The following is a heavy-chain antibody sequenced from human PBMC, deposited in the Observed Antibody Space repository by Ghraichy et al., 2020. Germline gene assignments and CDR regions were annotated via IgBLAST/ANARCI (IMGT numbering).Heavy chain of an antibody. J-gene: IGHJ4*02. Sequence: SETLSLTCTVSGGSISSGSYYWSWIRQPAGKGLEWIGRIYTSGSTNYNPSLKSRVTISVDTSKNQFSLKLSSVTAADTAVYYCARGRYDLWSGYSAGFDYWGQGTLVTVSS. V-gene: IGHV4-61*02. CDR1: GGSISSGSYY. CDR3: ARGRYDLWSGYSAGFDY. D-gene: IGHD3-3*01. CDR2: IYTSGST.